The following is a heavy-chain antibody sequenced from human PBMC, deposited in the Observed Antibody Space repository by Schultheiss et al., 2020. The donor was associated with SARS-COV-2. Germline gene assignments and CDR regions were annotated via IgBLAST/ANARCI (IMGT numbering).Heavy chain of an antibody. D-gene: IGHD3-3*01. CDR2: ISSNGGST. Sequence: GGSLRLSCAASGFTFSSYAMHWVRQAPGKGLEYVSAISSNGGSTYYADSVKGRFTISRDNSKNTLYLQMNSLRAEDTAVYYCARTDGITIFGVVITLSYMDVWGKGTTVTVSS. V-gene: IGHV3-64*04. CDR1: GFTFSSYA. J-gene: IGHJ6*03. CDR3: ARTDGITIFGVVITLSYMDV.